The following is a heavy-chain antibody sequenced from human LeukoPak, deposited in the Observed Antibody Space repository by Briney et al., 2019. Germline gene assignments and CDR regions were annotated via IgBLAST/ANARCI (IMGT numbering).Heavy chain of an antibody. V-gene: IGHV3-30*18. Sequence: GGSLRLSCAASGFIFSSYGLHWARQAPGKGLEWVALISHDGSNTYYGDSVKDRFTISRDNSKNTLYLQMNSLRPEDTAVYYCAKKGWYGGSYSFDYWGQGTLVTVSS. D-gene: IGHD1-26*01. CDR3: AKKGWYGGSYSFDY. J-gene: IGHJ4*02. CDR2: ISHDGSNT. CDR1: GFIFSSYG.